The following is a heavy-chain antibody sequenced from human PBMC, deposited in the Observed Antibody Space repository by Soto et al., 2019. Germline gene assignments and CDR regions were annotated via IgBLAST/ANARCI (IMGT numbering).Heavy chain of an antibody. CDR1: GDSVSSNSAA. J-gene: IGHJ4*02. CDR2: TYYRSEWYN. D-gene: IGHD5-12*01. CDR3: ARGSKLHSGYDGEFDY. V-gene: IGHV6-1*01. Sequence: SQTLSLTCAISGDSVSSNSAAWNWIRQSPSRGLEWLGRTYYRSEWYNDFAVSVKSRLTINPDTSKNQFSLHLNSVTPEDTAVYYCARGSKLHSGYDGEFDYWGQGTLVTVAS.